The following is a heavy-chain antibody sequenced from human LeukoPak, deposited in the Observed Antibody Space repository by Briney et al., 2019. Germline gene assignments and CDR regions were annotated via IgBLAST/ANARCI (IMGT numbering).Heavy chain of an antibody. D-gene: IGHD3-9*01. Sequence: GGSLRLSCAASGFTFSSSAMNWVSQAPGKGLEWVSAISGSGFSTYYADSVKGRFTISRDNSQNTLYLQMNSLRAEDTAVYYCARDAGRYFDWLGYWGQGTLVTVSS. V-gene: IGHV3-23*01. CDR1: GFTFSSSA. CDR2: ISGSGFST. J-gene: IGHJ4*02. CDR3: ARDAGRYFDWLGY.